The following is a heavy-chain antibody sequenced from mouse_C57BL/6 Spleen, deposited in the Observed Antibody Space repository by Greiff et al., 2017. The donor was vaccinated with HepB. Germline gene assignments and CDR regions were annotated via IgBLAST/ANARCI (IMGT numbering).Heavy chain of an antibody. V-gene: IGHV10-1*01. CDR3: VLLGGDLDY. J-gene: IGHJ2*01. CDR2: IRSKSNNYAT. Sequence: DVHLVESGGGLVQPKGSLKLSCAASGFSFNTYAMNWVRQAPGKGLEWVARIRSKSNNYATYYADSVKDRFTISRDDSESMLYLQMNNLKTEDTAMYYCVLLGGDLDYWGQGTTLTVSS. D-gene: IGHD1-1*01. CDR1: GFSFNTYA.